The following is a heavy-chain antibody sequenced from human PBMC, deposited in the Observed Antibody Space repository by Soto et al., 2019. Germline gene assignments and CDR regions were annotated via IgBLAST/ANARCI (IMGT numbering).Heavy chain of an antibody. CDR1: GGSFSGYS. Sequence: PSETLSLTCAVYGGSFSGYSWTWIRQPPGTGLEWIGEINHTGSTNYNPSLKSRVTISVDTSKNQFSLKLSSVTAADTAVYYCARGSYCSGGSCYSKWFDPWGQGTLVTLSS. V-gene: IGHV4-34*01. D-gene: IGHD2-15*01. CDR3: ARGSYCSGGSCYSKWFDP. CDR2: INHTGST. J-gene: IGHJ5*02.